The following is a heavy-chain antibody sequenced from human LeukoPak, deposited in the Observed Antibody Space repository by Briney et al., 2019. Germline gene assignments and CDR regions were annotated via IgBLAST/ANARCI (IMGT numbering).Heavy chain of an antibody. D-gene: IGHD6-19*01. CDR1: GFTFSSYA. V-gene: IGHV3-23*01. CDR2: ISGSGGST. CDR3: AKDLAGVRRAEYLQH. Sequence: GGSLRLSCAASGFTFSSYAMSRVRQAPGKGLEWVSAISGSGGSTYYADSVKGRFTISRDNSKNTLYLQMNSLRAEDTAVYYCAKDLAGVRRAEYLQHWGQGTLVTVSS. J-gene: IGHJ1*01.